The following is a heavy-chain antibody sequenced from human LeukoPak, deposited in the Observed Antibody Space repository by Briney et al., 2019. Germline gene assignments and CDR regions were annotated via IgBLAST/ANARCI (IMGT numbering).Heavy chain of an antibody. V-gene: IGHV4-34*01. D-gene: IGHD1-26*01. CDR2: INHSGST. Sequence: PSETLSLTCAVYGGSFSGYYWSWIRQPPGKGLEGIGEINHSGSTNYNPSLKSRVTISVDTSKNQFSLKLSSVTAADTAVYYCARDGSGSWTERPYFDYWGQGTLVTVSS. CDR1: GGSFSGYY. J-gene: IGHJ4*02. CDR3: ARDGSGSWTERPYFDY.